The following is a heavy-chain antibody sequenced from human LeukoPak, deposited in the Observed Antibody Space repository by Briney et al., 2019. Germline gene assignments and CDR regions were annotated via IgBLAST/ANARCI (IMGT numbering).Heavy chain of an antibody. Sequence: SETLSPTCAVSGYSISSGHYWGWIRQPPGKGLEWIGSIYHSGSTYYNPSLKSRVTISVDTSKNQFSLKLSSVTAADTAVYYCARLGVTYYYDSSGSYYFDYWGQGTLVTVSS. CDR2: IYHSGST. CDR3: ARLGVTYYYDSSGSYYFDY. CDR1: GYSISSGHY. V-gene: IGHV4-38-2*01. D-gene: IGHD3-22*01. J-gene: IGHJ4*02.